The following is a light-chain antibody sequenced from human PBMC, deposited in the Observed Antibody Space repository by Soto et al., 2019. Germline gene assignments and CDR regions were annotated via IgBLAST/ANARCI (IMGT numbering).Light chain of an antibody. J-gene: IGKJ1*01. Sequence: EIVMTQSPATLSVSPGERATLSCRASQSVSSNLAWYQQKPGQAPRLLIYGASTRATGIPARFSGSGSGTELTLTISSLQSEDFAVYHCQQYNNWPPLTFGQGTKVEIK. CDR2: GAS. V-gene: IGKV3-15*01. CDR1: QSVSSN. CDR3: QQYNNWPPLT.